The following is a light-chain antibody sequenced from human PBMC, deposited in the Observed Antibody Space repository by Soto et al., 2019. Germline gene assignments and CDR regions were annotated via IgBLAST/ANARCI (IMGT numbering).Light chain of an antibody. J-gene: IGLJ1*01. CDR2: EVS. CDR3: SSYTSSNTYV. CDR1: SSDVGSYNR. V-gene: IGLV2-18*02. Sequence: QSVLTQPPSVSGSPGQSVAISCTGTSSDVGSYNRVSWYQQPPGTAPKVMIYEVSNLPSGVPDRFSGSKSGNTASLTISGLQAEDEADYYCSSYTSSNTYVFGTGTKVTVL.